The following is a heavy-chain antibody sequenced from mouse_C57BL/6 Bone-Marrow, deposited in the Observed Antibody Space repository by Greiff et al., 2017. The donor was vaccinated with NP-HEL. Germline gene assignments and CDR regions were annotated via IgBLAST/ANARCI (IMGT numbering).Heavy chain of an antibody. Sequence: QVQLQQPGAELVMPGASVKLSCKASGYTFTSYWMHWVKQRPRQGLEWIGEIDPSDSYTNYNQKFKGKSTLTVDKSSSTAYMQLSSLTSEDSAVYYCARGRGYGSGRYYAMDYWGQGTSVTVSS. CDR1: GYTFTSYW. D-gene: IGHD1-1*01. CDR2: IDPSDSYT. CDR3: ARGRGYGSGRYYAMDY. J-gene: IGHJ4*01. V-gene: IGHV1-69*01.